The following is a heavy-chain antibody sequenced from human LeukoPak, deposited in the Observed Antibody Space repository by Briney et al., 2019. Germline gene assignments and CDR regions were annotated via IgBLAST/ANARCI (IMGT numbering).Heavy chain of an antibody. CDR1: GGSISSGDYY. D-gene: IGHD3-10*01. Sequence: SQTLSLTCTVSGGSISSGDYYWSWIRQPPGRGLEWIGYTYYSGSTYYNPSLKSRVTISVDTSKNQFSLKLSSVTAADTAVYYCARDDGSGSYYPDYYYYGMDVWGKGTTVTVSS. CDR3: ARDDGSGSYYPDYYYYGMDV. V-gene: IGHV4-30-4*01. J-gene: IGHJ6*04. CDR2: TYYSGST.